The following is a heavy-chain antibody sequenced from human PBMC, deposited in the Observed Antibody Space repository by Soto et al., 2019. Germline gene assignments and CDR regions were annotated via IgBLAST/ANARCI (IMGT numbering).Heavy chain of an antibody. V-gene: IGHV4-31*03. Sequence: QVQLQASGPGLVKPSQTLSLTCRVSGISINSGGYYWSWIRHHPGKGLEWTGYSYYTVHTFYNPSRKRRMARSLDTSKNQITRKLSSVTAADTDVYYFARGSQMERDALDIWGQGTMVTVSS. CDR1: GISINSGGYY. CDR2: SYYTVHT. D-gene: IGHD1-1*01. J-gene: IGHJ3*02. CDR3: ARGSQMERDALDI.